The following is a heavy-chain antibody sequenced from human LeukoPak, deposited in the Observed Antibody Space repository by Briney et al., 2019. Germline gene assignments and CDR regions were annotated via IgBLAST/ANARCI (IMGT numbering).Heavy chain of an antibody. D-gene: IGHD2-2*01. CDR3: ASVNCSSTSKARTNYYYYYMDV. CDR2: IHHSGGT. Sequence: PSGTLSLTCTVSGASVSRNWWSWVRQPPGKGLEWIGEIHHSGGTNYNPSLKSRVTMSLDNSNNHFSLKLSSVTAADTAVYYCASVNCSSTSKARTNYYYYYMDVWGKGTTVTVSS. CDR1: GASVSRNW. J-gene: IGHJ6*03. V-gene: IGHV4-4*02.